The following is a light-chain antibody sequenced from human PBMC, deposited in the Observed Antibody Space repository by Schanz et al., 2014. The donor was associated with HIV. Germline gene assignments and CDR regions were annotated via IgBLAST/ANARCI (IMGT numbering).Light chain of an antibody. CDR1: RGDVGDHNY. V-gene: IGLV2-14*03. CDR3: SSYTTSITLA. CDR2: DVT. Sequence: QSALTQPASVSGSPGQSITISCTGVRGDVGDHNYVSWYKQQPGKAPKLLLYDVTSRPSGISPRFSGSKSGNTASLTISGLQAEDEADYYCSSYTTSITLAFGTGTKLTVL. J-gene: IGLJ1*01.